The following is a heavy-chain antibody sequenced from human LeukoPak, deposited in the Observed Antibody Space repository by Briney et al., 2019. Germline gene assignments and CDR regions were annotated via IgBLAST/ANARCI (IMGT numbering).Heavy chain of an antibody. J-gene: IGHJ4*02. Sequence: GASVKVSCKASGYTFTSYDINWVRQATGQGLEWMGWMNPNTGDTGYAQKFQGRVTITADESTSTAYMELSSLRSEDTAVYYCARAGLRYFDWLPLNYFDYWGQGTLVTVSS. D-gene: IGHD3-9*01. CDR1: GYTFTSYD. V-gene: IGHV1-8*01. CDR2: MNPNTGDT. CDR3: ARAGLRYFDWLPLNYFDY.